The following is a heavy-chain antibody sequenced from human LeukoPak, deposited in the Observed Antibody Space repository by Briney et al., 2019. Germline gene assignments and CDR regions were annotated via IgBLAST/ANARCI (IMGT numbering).Heavy chain of an antibody. V-gene: IGHV4-34*01. CDR3: AREVSGRHPNFDY. Sequence: SETLSLTCAVYGGSFSGYYWSWIRQPPGKGLEWIGEINHSGSTNYNPSLKSRVTISVDTSKNQFSLKLSSVTAADTAVYYCAREVSGRHPNFDYWGQGSLVTVSS. CDR1: GGSFSGYY. J-gene: IGHJ4*02. CDR2: INHSGST. D-gene: IGHD1-26*01.